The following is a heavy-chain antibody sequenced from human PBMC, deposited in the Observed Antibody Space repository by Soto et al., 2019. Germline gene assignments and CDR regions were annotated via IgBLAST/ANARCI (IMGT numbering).Heavy chain of an antibody. Sequence: QVQLQESGPGLVKPSQTLSLTCTVSGGSISSGDYYWSWIRQPPGKGLEWIGYLYYSGSTYYNPSLKSRVTRSVDTSKNQFSLKLSSVTAADTAVYYCARDLDSYGNNWFDPWGQGTLVTVSS. CDR1: GGSISSGDYY. CDR2: LYYSGST. CDR3: ARDLDSYGNNWFDP. V-gene: IGHV4-30-4*01. J-gene: IGHJ5*02. D-gene: IGHD5-18*01.